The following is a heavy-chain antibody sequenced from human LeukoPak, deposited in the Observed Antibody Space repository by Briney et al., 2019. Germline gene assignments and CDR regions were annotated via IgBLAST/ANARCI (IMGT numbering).Heavy chain of an antibody. CDR3: AADCSSTSCLGY. D-gene: IGHD2-2*01. CDR1: GFTFRTYR. V-gene: IGHV3-21*01. CDR2: ISTTSAYL. J-gene: IGHJ4*02. Sequence: GGSLRLSCAASGFTFRTYRMNWLRQAPGKGLEWVSSISTTSAYLKYADSVKGRFTVSRDSAKNSLYLQMNSLRAEDTAVYYCAADCSSTSCLGYWGLGTLVTVSS.